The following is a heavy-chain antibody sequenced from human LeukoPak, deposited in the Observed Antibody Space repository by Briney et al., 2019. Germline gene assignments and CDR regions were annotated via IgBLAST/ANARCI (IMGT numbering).Heavy chain of an antibody. CDR2: FDPEDGET. CDR3: ATRLGSGYYYDY. Sequence: GASVKVSCKVSGYILTDLSMHWVRQAPGKGLEWMGGFDPEDGETIYAQKFQGRVTMTEDTSTDTAYMELSSLRSEDTAVYYCATRLGSGYYYDYWGQGTLVTVSS. CDR1: GYILTDLS. J-gene: IGHJ4*02. V-gene: IGHV1-24*01. D-gene: IGHD3-3*01.